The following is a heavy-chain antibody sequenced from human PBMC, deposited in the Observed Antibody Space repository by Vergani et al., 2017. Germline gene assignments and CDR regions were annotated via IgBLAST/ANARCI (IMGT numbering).Heavy chain of an antibody. CDR3: AKLHGGGYYDSGYDDYYYYYMDV. CDR2: IWYDGSNK. Sequence: QVQLVESGGGVVQPGRSLRLSCAASGFTFSSYGMHWVRQAPGKGLEWVAVIWYDGSNKYYADSVKGRFTISRDNSKNTLYLQMNSLRAEDTAVYYCAKLHGGGYYDSGYDDYYYYYMDVWGKGTTVTVSS. V-gene: IGHV3-33*06. CDR1: GFTFSSYG. J-gene: IGHJ6*03. D-gene: IGHD5-12*01.